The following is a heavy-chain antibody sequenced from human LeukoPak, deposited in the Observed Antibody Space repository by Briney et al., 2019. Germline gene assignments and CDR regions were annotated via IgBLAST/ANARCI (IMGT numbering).Heavy chain of an antibody. V-gene: IGHV1-8*03. Sequence: ASVKVSCKASGYTFTSYDINWVRQATGLGLEWMGWMNPNSGNTGYAQKFQGRVTITRNTSISTAYMELSSLRSEDTAVYYCARGRGYYDSSGYYYFVYWGQGTLVTVSS. D-gene: IGHD3-22*01. CDR2: MNPNSGNT. CDR1: GYTFTSYD. J-gene: IGHJ4*02. CDR3: ARGRGYYDSSGYYYFVY.